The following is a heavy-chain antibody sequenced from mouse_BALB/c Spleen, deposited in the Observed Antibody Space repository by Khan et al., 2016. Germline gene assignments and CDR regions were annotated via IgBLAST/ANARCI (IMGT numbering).Heavy chain of an antibody. Sequence: VQLKQSGPELVKPGASVKMSCKASGYTFTSYVMHWVKQKPGQGLEWIGYINPYNDGTKYNEKFKGKATLTSDKSSSTAYIELSSLTSEDSAVYYCARSTMITFFDYWGQGTTLTVSS. J-gene: IGHJ2*01. D-gene: IGHD2-4*01. V-gene: IGHV1S136*01. CDR3: ARSTMITFFDY. CDR2: INPYNDGT. CDR1: GYTFTSYV.